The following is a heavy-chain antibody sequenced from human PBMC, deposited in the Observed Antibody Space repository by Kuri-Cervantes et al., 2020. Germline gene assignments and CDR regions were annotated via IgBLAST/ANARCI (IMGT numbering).Heavy chain of an antibody. CDR2: INPNSGDT. CDR1: GYTFTGYY. J-gene: IGHJ6*03. D-gene: IGHD3-10*01. V-gene: IGHV1-2*06. CDR3: ARDPPITMVRGVIPGYYYMDV. Sequence: ASVKVSCKASGYTFTGYYLYWVRQAPGQGLEWMGQINPNSGDTEFPQKFQGRVTMTRDTSISTAYMELSSLRPDDTAVYYCARDPPITMVRGVIPGYYYMDVWGKGTTVTVSS.